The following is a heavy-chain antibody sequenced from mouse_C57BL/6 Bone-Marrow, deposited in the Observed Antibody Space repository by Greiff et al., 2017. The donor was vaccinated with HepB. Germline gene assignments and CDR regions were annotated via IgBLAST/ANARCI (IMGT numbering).Heavy chain of an antibody. Sequence: VQLQQPGAELVRPGTSVKLSCKASGYTFTSYWMHWVKQSPGQGLEWIGVIDPSDSYTNYNQKFKGKATLTVDTSSSTAYMQLSSLTSEDSAVYYCARPRFITTVVASDWGQGTLVTVSA. D-gene: IGHD1-1*01. CDR3: ARPRFITTVVASD. J-gene: IGHJ3*01. V-gene: IGHV1-59*01. CDR2: IDPSDSYT. CDR1: GYTFTSYW.